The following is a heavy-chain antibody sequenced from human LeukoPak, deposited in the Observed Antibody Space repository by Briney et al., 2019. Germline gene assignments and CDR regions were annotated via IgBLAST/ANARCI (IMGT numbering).Heavy chain of an antibody. J-gene: IGHJ5*02. D-gene: IGHD3-22*01. CDR1: GGSISSSSYY. CDR2: IYYSGST. CDR3: ARDSGPDSSGYSNWFDP. V-gene: IGHV4-39*07. Sequence: SETLSLTCTVSGGSISSSSYYWGWIRQPPGKGLEWIGSIYYSGSTYYNPSLKSRVTISVDTSKNQFSLKLSSVTAADTAVYYCARDSGPDSSGYSNWFDPWGQGTLVTVSS.